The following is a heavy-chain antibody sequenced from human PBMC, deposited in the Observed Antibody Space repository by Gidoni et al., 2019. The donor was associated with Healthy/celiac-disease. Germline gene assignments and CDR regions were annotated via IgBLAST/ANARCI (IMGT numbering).Heavy chain of an antibody. CDR3: ARAIDDYGDTERPFDY. CDR1: GGSISRSNW. Sequence: QVQLQESGPGLVKPSGTLSLTCAVSGGSISRSNWWSWVRQPPGKGLEWTGEIYHGGSTNYNPSLKSRVTISVDKSKNQFSLKLSSVTAADTAVYYCARAIDDYGDTERPFDYWGQGTLVTVSS. CDR2: IYHGGST. J-gene: IGHJ4*02. D-gene: IGHD4-17*01. V-gene: IGHV4-4*02.